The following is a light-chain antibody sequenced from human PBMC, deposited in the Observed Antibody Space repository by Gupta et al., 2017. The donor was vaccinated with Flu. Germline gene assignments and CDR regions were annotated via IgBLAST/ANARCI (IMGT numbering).Light chain of an antibody. CDR3: QQYNHWPPFT. Sequence: LPPSPATLSVSPGERATLSCSASQRGSSNLAWYQQKPGQAPRLLIYGASTRATGIPDRFRGSGSGTEFTLKIRRLESEDFAVYYCQQYNHWPPFTFGGGTKVEIK. J-gene: IGKJ4*02. CDR1: QRGSSN. CDR2: GAS. V-gene: IGKV3-15*01.